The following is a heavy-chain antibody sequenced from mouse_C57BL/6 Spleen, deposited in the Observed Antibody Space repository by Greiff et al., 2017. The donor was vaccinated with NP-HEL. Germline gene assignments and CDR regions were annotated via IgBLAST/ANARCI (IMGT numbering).Heavy chain of an antibody. V-gene: IGHV1-64*01. CDR3: ARGREGPWYFDV. CDR1: GYTFTSYW. CDR2: IHPNSGST. J-gene: IGHJ1*03. Sequence: QVQLQQPGAELVKPGASVKLSCKASGYTFTSYWMHWVKQRPGQGLEWIGMIHPNSGSTNYNEKFKSKATLTVDKSSSTAYMQLSSLTSEDSAVYYCARGREGPWYFDVWGTGTTVTVSS.